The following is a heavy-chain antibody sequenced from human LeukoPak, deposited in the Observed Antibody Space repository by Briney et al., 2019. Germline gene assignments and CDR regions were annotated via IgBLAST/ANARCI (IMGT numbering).Heavy chain of an antibody. Sequence: PGGSLRLSCAASGFTFSSYEMNWVRQAPGKGLEWVSYISSSGSTIYYADSVKGRFTISRDNAKNSLYLQMNSLRDEDTAVYYCAGYCSGDSCYPARPWGQGTLVTVSS. J-gene: IGHJ5*02. CDR2: ISSSGSTI. CDR3: AGYCSGDSCYPARP. CDR1: GFTFSSYE. D-gene: IGHD2-15*01. V-gene: IGHV3-48*03.